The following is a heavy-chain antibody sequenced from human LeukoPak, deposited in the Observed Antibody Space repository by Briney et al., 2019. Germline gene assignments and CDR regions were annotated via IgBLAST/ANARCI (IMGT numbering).Heavy chain of an antibody. J-gene: IGHJ4*02. V-gene: IGHV3-23*01. CDR3: AKDKGSSWYSGYYFDY. D-gene: IGHD6-13*01. CDR1: GFTFSSYA. Sequence: GGSLRLSCAASGFTFSSYAMIWVRQAPGKGLEGVSAISGSGGSTYYAASVKGRFTISRDNSKNTLYLQMNSLRAEDTAVYYCAKDKGSSWYSGYYFDYWGQGTLVTVSS. CDR2: ISGSGGST.